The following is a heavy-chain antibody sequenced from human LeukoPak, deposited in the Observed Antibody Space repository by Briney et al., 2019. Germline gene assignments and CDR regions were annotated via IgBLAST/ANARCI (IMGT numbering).Heavy chain of an antibody. V-gene: IGHV6-1*01. Sequence: SQTLSLTCAITGDSVSSNTAAWNWIRQSPSRGLEWLGRTYYRSKWYHDYAVSVKSRITINADTSKNLFSLQLNSVTPEDTAVYYCIRDREHGFNLDYWGRGTLVTVSS. CDR1: GDSVSSNTAA. J-gene: IGHJ4*02. CDR2: TYYRSKWYH. D-gene: IGHD5-24*01. CDR3: IRDREHGFNLDY.